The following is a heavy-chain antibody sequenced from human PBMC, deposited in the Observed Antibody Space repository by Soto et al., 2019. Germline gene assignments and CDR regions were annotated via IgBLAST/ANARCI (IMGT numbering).Heavy chain of an antibody. CDR3: ARNKLTSGIDYFDS. CDR1: GYIFTDFH. CDR2: ISPRNGDT. J-gene: IGHJ4*02. D-gene: IGHD5-12*01. V-gene: IGHV1-2*06. Sequence: GASVKVSCKNSGYIFTDFHIHWLRQAPGQGLEWMGRISPRNGDTHYAQKFQDTVTMTRHMSTSTVYMEMKTLRSDDTAIFFCARNKLTSGIDYFDSWGQGTLVTVSS.